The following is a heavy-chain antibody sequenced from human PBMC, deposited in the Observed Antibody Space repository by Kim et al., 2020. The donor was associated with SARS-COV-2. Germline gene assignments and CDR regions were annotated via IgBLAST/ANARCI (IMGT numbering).Heavy chain of an antibody. CDR1: GDSVSSNSVT. V-gene: IGHV6-1*01. CDR2: TYYRSKWYN. D-gene: IGHD2-15*01. Sequence: SQTLSLTCAISGDSVSSNSVTWNWIRQSSSRGLEWLGRTYYRSKWYNDYAISVKSRFTINPDTSKNQFSLQLNSVTPEDTAVYYCARATSCRGSRFDPWGQGTLVTVSS. J-gene: IGHJ5*02. CDR3: ARATSCRGSRFDP.